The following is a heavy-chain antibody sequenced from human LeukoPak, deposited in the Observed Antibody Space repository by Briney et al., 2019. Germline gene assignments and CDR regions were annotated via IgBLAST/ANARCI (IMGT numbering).Heavy chain of an antibody. Sequence: GGSLRLSCAASGSTFSSYAMTWVRQAPGKGLEWLSAISGGGDSTWYADSVKGRFTTSRDNSKNTLSLQMNSLRAEDTTVYYCAKGSSAIRPYYFDYWGQGILVTVSS. D-gene: IGHD3-10*01. CDR1: GSTFSSYA. CDR3: AKGSSAIRPYYFDY. J-gene: IGHJ4*02. V-gene: IGHV3-23*01. CDR2: ISGGGDST.